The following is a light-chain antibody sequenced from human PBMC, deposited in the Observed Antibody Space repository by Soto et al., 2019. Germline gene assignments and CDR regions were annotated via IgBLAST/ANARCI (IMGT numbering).Light chain of an antibody. CDR1: SSDVGGYDS. CDR2: EVT. V-gene: IGLV2-11*01. Sequence: QSALTQPRSVSGSPGQSVTISCTGTSSDVGGYDSVFWYQQHPGKAPKLMIYEVTNRPSGVPDRFSGSKSGNTASLTISGLQAEDEADYYCSSYTSSSTHIFGTGTKVTVL. CDR3: SSYTSSSTHI. J-gene: IGLJ1*01.